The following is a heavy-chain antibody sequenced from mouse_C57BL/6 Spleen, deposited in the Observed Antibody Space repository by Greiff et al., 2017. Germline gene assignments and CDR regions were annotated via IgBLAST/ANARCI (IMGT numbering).Heavy chain of an antibody. Sequence: EVQRVESGGGLVKPGGSLKLSCAASGFTFSSYAMSWVRQTPEKRLEWVATISDGGSYTYYPDNVKGRFTISRDNAKNNLYLQMSHLKSEDTAMYYCARAGLRGGFDYWGQGTTLTVSS. CDR3: ARAGLRGGFDY. J-gene: IGHJ2*01. CDR1: GFTFSSYA. CDR2: ISDGGSYT. V-gene: IGHV5-4*01. D-gene: IGHD2-2*01.